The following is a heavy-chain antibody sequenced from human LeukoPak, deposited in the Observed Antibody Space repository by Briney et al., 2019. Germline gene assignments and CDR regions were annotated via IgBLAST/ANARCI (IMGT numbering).Heavy chain of an antibody. D-gene: IGHD3-22*01. V-gene: IGHV6-1*01. Sequence: SQTLSLTCAISGDSVSSNTAAWDWIGQSPSRGLEWPGRTYYRSKWYNDYAVSVKSRITINPDTSKNQFSLQLNSVTPEDTAVYYCARDSLDSSGYRVYYYGMDVWGQGTTVTVSS. CDR3: ARDSLDSSGYRVYYYGMDV. CDR1: GDSVSSNTAA. CDR2: TYYRSKWYN. J-gene: IGHJ6*02.